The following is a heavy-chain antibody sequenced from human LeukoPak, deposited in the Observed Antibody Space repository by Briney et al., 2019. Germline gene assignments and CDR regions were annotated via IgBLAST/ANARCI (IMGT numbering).Heavy chain of an antibody. D-gene: IGHD1-1*01. CDR3: ARDPLSTNDFDI. J-gene: IGHJ3*02. CDR1: GGSITNSY. V-gene: IGHV4-59*01. Sequence: SETLSLTCTVSGGSITNSYWNWIRQSPGKGLEWIGYINYSGTTNYNPSLRGRVTISVDTSKSQFSLKLSSVTAADTAVYFCARDPLSTNDFDIWGQGTMVTVSS. CDR2: INYSGTT.